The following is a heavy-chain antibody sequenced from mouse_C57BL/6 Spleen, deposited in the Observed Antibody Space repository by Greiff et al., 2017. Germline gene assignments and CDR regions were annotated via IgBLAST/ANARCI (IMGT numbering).Heavy chain of an antibody. CDR3: ASGGGSQGFAY. V-gene: IGHV2-6*01. CDR1: GFSLTSYG. J-gene: IGHJ3*01. CDR2: IWGVGST. Sequence: VQLQQSGPGLVAPSQSLSITCTVSGFSLTSYGVDWVRQSPGKGLEWLGVIWGVGSTNYNSALKSRLSISKDNSKSQVFLKMNSLQTDDTAMYYCASGGGSQGFAYWGQGTLVTVSA.